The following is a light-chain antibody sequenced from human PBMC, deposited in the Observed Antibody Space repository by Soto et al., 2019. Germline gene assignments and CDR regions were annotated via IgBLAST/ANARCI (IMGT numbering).Light chain of an antibody. Sequence: QSVLTQPPSASGTPGQRVTISCSGSSSNIGSNYVYWYQQLPRTAPKLLIYRNNQRPSGVPVRFSCSKSGTSASLAISGLRSEDEADYDCAAWDDSLSGLWVFGGGTKLTVL. CDR2: RNN. CDR3: AAWDDSLSGLWV. J-gene: IGLJ3*02. CDR1: SSNIGSNY. V-gene: IGLV1-47*01.